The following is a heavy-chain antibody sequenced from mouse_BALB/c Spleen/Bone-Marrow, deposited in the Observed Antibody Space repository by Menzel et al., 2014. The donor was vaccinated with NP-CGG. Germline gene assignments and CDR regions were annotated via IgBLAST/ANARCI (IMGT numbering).Heavy chain of an antibody. V-gene: IGHV1S34*01. CDR1: DYSFTDYY. CDR3: ARSEDIYYCGSSYALDY. CDR2: ISCYNGAT. D-gene: IGHD1-1*01. J-gene: IGHJ4*01. Sequence: LVKTGASVKISCKASDYSFTDYYMHWVKQTHGKSLEWIGNISCYNGATSYNQKFKGKATLTVDTSSSTAYMQFSSLTSEDSAVYYWARSEDIYYCGSSYALDYWGQGTSVTVSS.